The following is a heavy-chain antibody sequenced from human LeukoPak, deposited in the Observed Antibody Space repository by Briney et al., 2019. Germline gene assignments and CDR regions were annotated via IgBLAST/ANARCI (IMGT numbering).Heavy chain of an antibody. V-gene: IGHV3-7*01. CDR2: IKQDGSEK. CDR3: ARDPPSEHIVVVTSLGAFDI. J-gene: IGHJ3*02. D-gene: IGHD2-21*02. CDR1: GFTVSSNY. Sequence: PGGSLRLSCAASGFTVSSNYMSWVRQAPGKGLEWVANIKQDGSEKYYVDSVKGRFTISRDNAKNSLYLQMNSLRAEDTAVYYCARDPPSEHIVVVTSLGAFDIWGQGTMVTVSS.